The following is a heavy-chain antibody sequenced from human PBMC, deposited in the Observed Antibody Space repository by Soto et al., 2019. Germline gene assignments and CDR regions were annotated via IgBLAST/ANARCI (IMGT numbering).Heavy chain of an antibody. J-gene: IGHJ4*02. D-gene: IGHD3-10*01. CDR3: AKDERYYYGSGSPLDY. CDR2: ISGSGGST. Sequence: QPGGSLRLSCAASGFTFSSYAMSWVRQAPGKGLEWVSAISGSGGSTYYADSVKGRFTISRDNSKNTLYLQMNSLRAEDTAVYYCAKDERYYYGSGSPLDYWGQGTLVTVSS. V-gene: IGHV3-23*01. CDR1: GFTFSSYA.